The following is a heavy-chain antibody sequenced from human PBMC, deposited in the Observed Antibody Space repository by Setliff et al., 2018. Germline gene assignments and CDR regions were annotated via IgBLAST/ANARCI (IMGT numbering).Heavy chain of an antibody. CDR3: ARAGGFKGYYGSETIYHFDY. CDR2: IYYSGST. D-gene: IGHD3-10*01. Sequence: KASETLSLTCTVSGGSISNYYWTWIRQPPGKGLEWIGYIYYSGSTNYNPSLNNRVTISVDTSKNQFSLKLTSVTAADTAVYYCARAGGFKGYYGSETIYHFDYWGQGTLVTVSS. V-gene: IGHV4-59*01. CDR1: GGSISNYY. J-gene: IGHJ4*02.